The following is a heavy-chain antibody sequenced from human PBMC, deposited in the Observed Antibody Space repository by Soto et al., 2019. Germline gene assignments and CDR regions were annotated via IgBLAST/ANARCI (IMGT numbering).Heavy chain of an antibody. J-gene: IGHJ5*02. CDR2: TSIGGNT. CDR1: GFPFNAYA. D-gene: IGHD3-10*01. V-gene: IGHV3-23*01. Sequence: PGGSLRLSCEASGFPFNAYAMTWFRQLPGMGLEWVSTTSIGGNTDFAESVRGRFSVSRDNSKNTLYLQMTNLRAEDAAIYFCAKDLRPGLVVPTKSGLGPGGQETRVTVAS. CDR3: AKDLRPGLVVPTKSGLGP.